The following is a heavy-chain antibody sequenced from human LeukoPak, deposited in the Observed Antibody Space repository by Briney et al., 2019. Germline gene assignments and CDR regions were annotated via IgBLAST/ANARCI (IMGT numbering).Heavy chain of an antibody. Sequence: GGSLRLSCAASGFTFSSYWMSWVRQAPGKGLEWVANIKQDGSEKYYVDSVKGRFTISRDNAKNPLYLQMNSLRAEDTAVYYCAREGVGEPFDYWGQGTLVTVSS. CDR3: AREGVGEPFDY. J-gene: IGHJ4*02. D-gene: IGHD3-16*01. CDR1: GFTFSSYW. CDR2: IKQDGSEK. V-gene: IGHV3-7*01.